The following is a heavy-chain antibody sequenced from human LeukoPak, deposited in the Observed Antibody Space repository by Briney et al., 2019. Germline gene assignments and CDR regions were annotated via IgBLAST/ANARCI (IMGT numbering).Heavy chain of an antibody. CDR3: ARLVEDATGGDY. J-gene: IGHJ4*02. Sequence: GESLKISCKGSGYRFTNYWIGWVRQMPGKGLEWMGIVYPADSDTRYSPSFQGQVTISADKSISAAYLQWSSLKASDTAMYYCARLVEDATGGDYWGQGTLVTVSS. D-gene: IGHD1-26*01. CDR1: GYRFTNYW. V-gene: IGHV5-51*01. CDR2: VYPADSDT.